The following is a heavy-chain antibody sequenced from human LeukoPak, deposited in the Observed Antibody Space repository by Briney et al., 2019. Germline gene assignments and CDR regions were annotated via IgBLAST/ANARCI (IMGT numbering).Heavy chain of an antibody. J-gene: IGHJ4*02. D-gene: IGHD3-22*01. CDR1: GGSISSSSYY. V-gene: IGHV4-39*07. CDR2: IYYSGST. CDR3: AREDGYYDSSGYLDY. Sequence: SETLSLTCTVSGGSISSSSYYWGWIRQPPGKGLEWIGSIYYSGSTYYNPSLKSRVTISVDTSKNQFSLKLSSVTAADTAVYYCAREDGYYDSSGYLDYWGQGTLVTVSS.